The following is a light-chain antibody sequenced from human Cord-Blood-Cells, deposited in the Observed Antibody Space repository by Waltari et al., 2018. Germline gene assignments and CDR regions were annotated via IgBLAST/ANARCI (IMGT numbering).Light chain of an antibody. Sequence: EIVLTQSPGTLSLSPGDRATLSGRASRSVSSSSLAWYQQKPGQAPRLLIYGASSRATGIPDRFSGSGSGTDFTLTISRLEPEDFAVYYCQQYGSAPYSFGQGTKLEIK. CDR1: RSVSSSS. CDR2: GAS. J-gene: IGKJ2*03. V-gene: IGKV3-20*01. CDR3: QQYGSAPYS.